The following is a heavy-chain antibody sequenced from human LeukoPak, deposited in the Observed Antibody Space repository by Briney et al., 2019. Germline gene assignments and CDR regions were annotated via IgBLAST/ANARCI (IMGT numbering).Heavy chain of an antibody. V-gene: IGHV4-61*02. J-gene: IGHJ5*02. CDR3: AREQEWLVEGGWFDP. CDR2: IYTSGST. D-gene: IGHD6-19*01. CDR1: GGSISSGSYY. Sequence: SETLSLTCTVSGGSISSGSYYWSWIRQPAGKGLEWIGRIYTSGSTNYNPSLKSRVTISVDTSKNQFSLKLSSVTAADTAVYYCAREQEWLVEGGWFDPWGQGTLVTVSS.